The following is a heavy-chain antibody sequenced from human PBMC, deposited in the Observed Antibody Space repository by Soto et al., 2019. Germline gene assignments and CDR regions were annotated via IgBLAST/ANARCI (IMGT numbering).Heavy chain of an antibody. CDR2: IHYSGST. V-gene: IGHV4-61*01. CDR1: GGSVNIGTYY. D-gene: IGHD3-10*01. J-gene: IGHJ4*02. Sequence: PSETLSLTCTVPGGSVNIGTYYWSWIRQPPGKGLEWIGFIHYSGSTNYNPSLKGRVTISVDTSKNQFSLKLNSMTAADTAVYYCARHNYGSGSTYFDYWGQGTLVTVSS. CDR3: ARHNYGSGSTYFDY.